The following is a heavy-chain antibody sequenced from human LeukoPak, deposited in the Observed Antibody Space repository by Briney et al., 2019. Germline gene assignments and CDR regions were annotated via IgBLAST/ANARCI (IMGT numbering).Heavy chain of an antibody. CDR2: ISYSGTT. V-gene: IGHV4-39*01. CDR1: SGSISTSSYC. CDR3: ARHPSSAWHADY. J-gene: IGHJ4*01. D-gene: IGHD6-25*01. Sequence: PSETLSLTCTVSSGSISTSSYCWGWICQPPGKGLEWIGSISYSGTTYYNPSLKSRVTISVDTSNNQFSLRLTSVTAADTAVYFCARHPSSAWHADYWGHGTLVTVSS.